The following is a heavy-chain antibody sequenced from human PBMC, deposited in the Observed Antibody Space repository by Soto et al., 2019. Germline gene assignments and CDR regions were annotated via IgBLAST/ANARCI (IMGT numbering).Heavy chain of an antibody. CDR1: GFTFTSYG. D-gene: IGHD3-3*01. CDR2: ISAYGGNT. CDR3: ARVQDSTLFGVDFDY. J-gene: IGHJ4*02. V-gene: IGHV1-18*01. Sequence: QVQLVQSGAEVKKPGASVKVSCKASGFTFTSYGISWVRQAPGQGLEWMGWISAYGGNTHYAQKLQGGVTMTTDTSTSTDYVELRSLRSDDTAVYYFARVQDSTLFGVDFDYWGQGTLGTVSS.